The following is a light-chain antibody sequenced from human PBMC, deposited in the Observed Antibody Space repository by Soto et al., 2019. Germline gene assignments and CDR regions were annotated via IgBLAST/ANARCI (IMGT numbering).Light chain of an antibody. V-gene: IGKV1-9*01. CDR1: QGIGNL. CDR2: FAS. Sequence: DIQLTQSPSFLSASEGDRVTIACRASQGIGNLLAWYQQKPGKGPKLLICFASTLQSGVPSRFTGSGSGTELTLTISSLQPEDFGTYYCQQFNSYPRTFGQGTKVEIK. J-gene: IGKJ1*01. CDR3: QQFNSYPRT.